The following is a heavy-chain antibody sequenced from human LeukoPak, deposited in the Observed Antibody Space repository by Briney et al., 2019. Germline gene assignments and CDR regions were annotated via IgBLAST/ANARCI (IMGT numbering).Heavy chain of an antibody. CDR2: ISWNSGSI. D-gene: IGHD6-19*01. CDR3: AKAGIAVAGTLFDY. V-gene: IGHV3-9*01. J-gene: IGHJ4*02. CDR1: GFTFDDYA. Sequence: GRSLRLSCAASGFTFDDYAMHWVRQAPGKGLEWVPGISWNSGSIGYADSVKGRFTISRDNAKNSLYLQMNSLRAEDTALYYCAKAGIAVAGTLFDYWGQGTLVTVSS.